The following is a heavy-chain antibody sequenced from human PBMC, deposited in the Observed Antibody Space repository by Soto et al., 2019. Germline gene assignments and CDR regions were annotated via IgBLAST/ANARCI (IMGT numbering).Heavy chain of an antibody. CDR2: IKQDGSEK. Sequence: EVQLVESGGDLVQPGGSLRLSCVVSGITFSNYWMNWVRQAPGKGPEWVANIKQDGSEKNYVDSVKGRFTISRDNAKNSLYLQMNNLRVEDTAIYYCAGGSGWTEDYWGQRTLVTVSS. V-gene: IGHV3-7*04. CDR3: AGGSGWTEDY. D-gene: IGHD6-19*01. CDR1: GITFSNYW. J-gene: IGHJ4*02.